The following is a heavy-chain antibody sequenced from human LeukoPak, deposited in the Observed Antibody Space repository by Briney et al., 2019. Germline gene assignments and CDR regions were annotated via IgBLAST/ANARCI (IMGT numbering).Heavy chain of an antibody. CDR3: ASYMVRSYYGMDV. V-gene: IGHV3-66*01. J-gene: IGHJ6*02. CDR2: IYSGGST. Sequence: PGGSLRLSCAASGFTFSTYAMNWVRQAPGKGLEWVSVIYSGGSTYYADSVKGRFTISRDNSKNTLYLQMNSLRAEDTAVYYCASYMVRSYYGMDVWGQGTTVTVSS. CDR1: GFTFSTYA. D-gene: IGHD3-10*01.